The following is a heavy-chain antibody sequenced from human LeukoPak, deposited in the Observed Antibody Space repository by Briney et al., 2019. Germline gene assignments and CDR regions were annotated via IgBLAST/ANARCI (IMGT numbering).Heavy chain of an antibody. CDR2: ISSSGSTI. V-gene: IGHV3-11*01. D-gene: IGHD6-13*01. Sequence: GGSLRLSCAASGFTFSDYYMSWIRQAPGKGLEWVSYISSSGSTIYYADSVKGRFTISRDNAKNSLYLQMNSLRAEDTAGYYCARDRDSSSWYLGDWFDPWGQGTLVTVSS. CDR3: ARDRDSSSWYLGDWFDP. J-gene: IGHJ5*02. CDR1: GFTFSDYY.